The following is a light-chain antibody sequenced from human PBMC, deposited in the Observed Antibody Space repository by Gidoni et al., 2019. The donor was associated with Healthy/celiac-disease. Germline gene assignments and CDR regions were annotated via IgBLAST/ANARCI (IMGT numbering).Light chain of an antibody. CDR2: DAS. J-gene: IGKJ2*01. CDR1: QDISNY. Sequence: DNKMTQSPASLSAAVGERVTITCQASQDISNYLTWYQQKPGNASKLLIYDASNLETGVPSRFSGSGSGTDFTFTIISLQPEDIATYYCQQYDNLPRYTFGQGTKLEIK. CDR3: QQYDNLPRYT. V-gene: IGKV1-33*01.